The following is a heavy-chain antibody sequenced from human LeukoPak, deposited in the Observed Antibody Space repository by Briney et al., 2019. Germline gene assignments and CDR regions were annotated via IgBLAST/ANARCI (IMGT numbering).Heavy chain of an antibody. CDR1: GGSISSSSYY. Sequence: PSETLSLTCTVSGGSISSSSYYWGWIRQPPGKGLEWIGSIYYSGSTYYNPSLRTRATISVDTSKNQFSLKLTSVTAADTAVYYCATDLSYYDSSGPPYYFDYWGQGTLVTVSS. V-gene: IGHV4-39*01. CDR3: ATDLSYYDSSGPPYYFDY. J-gene: IGHJ4*02. D-gene: IGHD3-22*01. CDR2: IYYSGST.